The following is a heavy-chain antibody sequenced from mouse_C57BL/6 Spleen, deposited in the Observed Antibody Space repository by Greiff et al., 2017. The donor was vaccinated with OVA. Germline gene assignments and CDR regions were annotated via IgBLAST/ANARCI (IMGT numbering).Heavy chain of an antibody. CDR2: ISYDGSN. Sequence: EVKLMESGPGLVKPSQSLSLTCSVTGYSITSGYYWNWIRQFPGNKLEWMGYISYDGSNNYNPSLENRISITRDTSKNQFFLKLNSVTTEDTATYYCARGSHYYYGPHYYAMDYWGQGTSVTVSS. D-gene: IGHD1-1*01. V-gene: IGHV3-6*01. CDR1: GYSITSGYY. CDR3: ARGSHYYYGPHYYAMDY. J-gene: IGHJ4*01.